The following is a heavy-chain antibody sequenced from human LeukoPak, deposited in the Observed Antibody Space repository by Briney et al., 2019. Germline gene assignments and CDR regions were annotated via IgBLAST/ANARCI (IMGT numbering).Heavy chain of an antibody. CDR1: GFTFDDYA. CDR2: ISWNSGSI. J-gene: IGHJ4*02. Sequence: GRSLRLSCAASGFTFDDYAMHWVRQAPGKGLEWVSGISWNSGSIGYADSVKGRFTISRDNAKNSLYLQMNSLRAEDTVVYYCAREEGQWLPPEVWGQGTLVIVSS. D-gene: IGHD6-19*01. CDR3: AREEGQWLPPEV. V-gene: IGHV3-9*01.